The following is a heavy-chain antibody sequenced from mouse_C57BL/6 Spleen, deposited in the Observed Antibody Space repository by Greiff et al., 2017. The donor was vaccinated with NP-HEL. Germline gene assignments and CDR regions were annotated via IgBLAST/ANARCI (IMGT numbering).Heavy chain of an antibody. J-gene: IGHJ1*03. CDR2: INPSSGYT. Sequence: VQLQQSGAELARPGASAKMSCKASGYTFTSYTMHWVKQRPGQGLEWIGYINPSSGYTKYNQKFKDKATLTADKSSSTAYMQLSSLTSEDSAVYYCARQPKGYFDVWGTGTTVTVSS. CDR3: ARQPKGYFDV. CDR1: GYTFTSYT. V-gene: IGHV1-4*01. D-gene: IGHD6-1*01.